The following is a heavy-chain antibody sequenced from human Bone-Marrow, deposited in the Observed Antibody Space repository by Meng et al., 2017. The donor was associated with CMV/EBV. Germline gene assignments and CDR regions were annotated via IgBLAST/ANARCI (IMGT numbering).Heavy chain of an antibody. Sequence: GGSLRLSCAASGFTFSSYSMNWVRQAPGKGLEWVANIKQDGSEKYYVDSVKGRFTISRDNAKNSLYLQMNSLRAEDTAVYYCARVWGYSYGPHYFDYWGQGTLVTVSS. CDR3: ARVWGYSYGPHYFDY. J-gene: IGHJ4*02. D-gene: IGHD5-18*01. CDR2: IKQDGSEK. CDR1: GFTFSSYS. V-gene: IGHV3-7*01.